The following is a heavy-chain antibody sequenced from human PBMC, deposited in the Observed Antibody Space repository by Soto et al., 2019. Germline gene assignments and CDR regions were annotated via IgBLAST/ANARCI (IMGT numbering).Heavy chain of an antibody. D-gene: IGHD3-10*01. J-gene: IGHJ2*01. CDR3: ARNRGAYWYFDL. CDR1: GYTFTSYD. CDR2: MNPNSGNT. Sequence: QVQLVQSGAEVKKPGASVKVSCKASGYTFTSYDINWVRQATGQGLEWMGWMNPNSGNTGYGQKFQGRATMTRDTSISTAYMELSSLRSEDTAVYYCARNRGAYWYFDLWGRGTLVTVSS. V-gene: IGHV1-8*01.